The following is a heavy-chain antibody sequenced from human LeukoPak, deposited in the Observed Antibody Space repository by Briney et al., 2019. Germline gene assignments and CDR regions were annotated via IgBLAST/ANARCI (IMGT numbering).Heavy chain of an antibody. CDR2: IKQDGSEK. D-gene: IGHD6-13*01. CDR3: ARGGGYSSSWYGGRFDY. V-gene: IGHV3-7*01. CDR1: GFTFSSYW. Sequence: GGSLRLSCAASGFTFSSYWMSWVRQAPGKGLEWVANIKQDGSEKYYVGSVKGRFTIFRDNAKNSLYLQMNSLRAEDTAVYYCARGGGYSSSWYGGRFDYWGQGTLVTVSS. J-gene: IGHJ4*02.